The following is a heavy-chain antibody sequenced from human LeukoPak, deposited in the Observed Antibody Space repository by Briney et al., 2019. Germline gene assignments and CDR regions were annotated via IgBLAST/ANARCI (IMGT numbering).Heavy chain of an antibody. CDR2: FDPEDGET. CDR3: ATLPVRVTAMVNTDY. J-gene: IGHJ4*02. Sequence: ASVKVSCKVSGYTLTELSMHRVRQAPGKGLEWMGGFDPEDGETIYAQKFQGRVTMTEDTYTDTAYMELSSLRSEDTAVYYCATLPVRVTAMVNTDYWGQGTLVTVSS. V-gene: IGHV1-24*01. D-gene: IGHD5-18*01. CDR1: GYTLTELS.